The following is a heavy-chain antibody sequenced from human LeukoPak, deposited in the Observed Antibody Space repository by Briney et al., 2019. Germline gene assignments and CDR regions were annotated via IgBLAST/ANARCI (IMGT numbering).Heavy chain of an antibody. J-gene: IGHJ4*02. Sequence: PGGSLRLSCAASGFTFSSYDMHWVRQATGKGLEWVSAIGTAGDTYYPGSVKGRFTISRENAKNSLYLQMNSLRAGDTAVYYCARASIVGGDLYYFDYWGQGTLVTVSS. CDR2: IGTAGDT. D-gene: IGHD1-26*01. CDR3: ARASIVGGDLYYFDY. V-gene: IGHV3-13*01. CDR1: GFTFSSYD.